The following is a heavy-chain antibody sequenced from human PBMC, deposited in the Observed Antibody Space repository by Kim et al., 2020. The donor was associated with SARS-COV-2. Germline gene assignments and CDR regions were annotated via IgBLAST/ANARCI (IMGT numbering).Heavy chain of an antibody. Sequence: ASVKVSCKASGYTFDTYALYWVRQAPGQRFEWMGWIIGGNGNTRYSQNFQGRVTITRDTSATTAYMELSSLTSKDTAVYYCAREGSGSYNWLDPWGQGTLVTVSS. CDR1: GYTFDTYA. CDR3: AREGSGSYNWLDP. V-gene: IGHV1-3*01. CDR2: IIGGNGNT. D-gene: IGHD3-10*01. J-gene: IGHJ5*02.